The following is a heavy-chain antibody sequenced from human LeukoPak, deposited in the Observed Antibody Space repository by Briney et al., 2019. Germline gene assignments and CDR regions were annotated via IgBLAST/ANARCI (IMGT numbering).Heavy chain of an antibody. CDR3: AKEIQAGSWYTPSFDY. CDR2: ISYDGSNK. J-gene: IGHJ4*02. CDR1: GFTFSSYG. D-gene: IGHD6-13*01. Sequence: PGRSLRLFCAASGFTFSSYGMHWVRQAPGKGLEWVAVISYDGSNKYYADSVKGRFTISRDNSKNTLYLQMNSLRAEDTAVHYCAKEIQAGSWYTPSFDYWGQGTLVTVSS. V-gene: IGHV3-30*18.